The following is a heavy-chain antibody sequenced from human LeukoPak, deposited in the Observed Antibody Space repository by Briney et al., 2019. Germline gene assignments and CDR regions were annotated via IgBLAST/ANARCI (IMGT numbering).Heavy chain of an antibody. Sequence: GASVTVSCKASGYTFTSYGISWVRQAPGQGLEWKGWISAYNGNTNYAQKLQGRVTMTTHTSTSTSYIELRSLRSDDTAVYYCARCIAVAVPDYWGQGTLVTVSS. CDR1: GYTFTSYG. D-gene: IGHD6-19*01. V-gene: IGHV1-18*04. CDR2: ISAYNGNT. CDR3: ARCIAVAVPDY. J-gene: IGHJ4*02.